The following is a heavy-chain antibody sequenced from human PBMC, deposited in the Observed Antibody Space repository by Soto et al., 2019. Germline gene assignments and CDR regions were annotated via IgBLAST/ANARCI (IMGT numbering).Heavy chain of an antibody. CDR2: ISDDSSRT. CDR3: VKGGWLDF. CDR1: GFSFSTFE. D-gene: IGHD3-16*01. Sequence: GGSLRLSCAASGFSFSTFEMSWVRQAPGRGLEWVSFISDDSSRTYYADAVKGRFTISRDNSKYTLYLQMNSLTAEDTAVYACVKGGWLDFWGQGT. V-gene: IGHV3-23*01. J-gene: IGHJ5*01.